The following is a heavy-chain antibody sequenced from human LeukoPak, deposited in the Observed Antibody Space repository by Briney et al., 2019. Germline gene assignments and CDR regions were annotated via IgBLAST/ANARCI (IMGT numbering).Heavy chain of an antibody. CDR2: IKYSGTT. J-gene: IGHJ5*02. CDR3: ARGALVWFGELFGWFDP. D-gene: IGHD3-10*01. CDR1: GGSFTGYY. V-gene: IGHV4-34*01. Sequence: PSETLSLTCAVYGGSFTGYYWSWIRQPPGKGLEWIGEIKYSGTTKYNPSLKSRATMSVDTSKNQFSLKLSSVTAADTAVYYCARGALVWFGELFGWFDPWGQGTLVTVSS.